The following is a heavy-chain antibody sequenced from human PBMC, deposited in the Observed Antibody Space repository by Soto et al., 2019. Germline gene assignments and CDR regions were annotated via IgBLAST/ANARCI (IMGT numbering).Heavy chain of an antibody. CDR2: IWYDGSNK. D-gene: IGHD6-13*01. Sequence: RLCCAAAGVNFRDFGRRRVRKAPGKGLEWVAVIWYDGSNKYYADSVKGRFTISRDNSKKTVYLQMNSLRAEDTAVYYCARDHIALDYWAQGTQVNGSS. CDR1: GVNFRDFG. J-gene: IGHJ4*02. CDR3: ARDHIALDY. V-gene: IGHV3-33*01.